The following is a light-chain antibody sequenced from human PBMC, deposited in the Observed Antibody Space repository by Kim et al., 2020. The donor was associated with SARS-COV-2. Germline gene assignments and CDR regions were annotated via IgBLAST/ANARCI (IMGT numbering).Light chain of an antibody. Sequence: PGERASLSRRTSQNVDSNFWAWYQQNPGQAPRLLINGASNRATGIPDRFSGSGSGTDFTLTISRVEPEDSAVYYCQQFDTSPNLYTFGQGTKLEI. CDR3: QQFDTSPNLYT. V-gene: IGKV3-20*01. CDR2: GAS. CDR1: QNVDSNF. J-gene: IGKJ2*01.